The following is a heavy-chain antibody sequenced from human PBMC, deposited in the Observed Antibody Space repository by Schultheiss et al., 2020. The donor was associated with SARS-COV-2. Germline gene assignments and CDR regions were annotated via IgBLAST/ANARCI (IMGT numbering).Heavy chain of an antibody. CDR3: ARGGKRYYYGMDV. Sequence: GGSLRLSCAASGFVFSNYAMTWVRQAPGKGLEWVSGISAGGVNTYYADSVKGRFTIARDNSKNMVYLQMNSLRAEDTAVYYCARGGKRYYYGMDVWGQGTTVTVSS. D-gene: IGHD3-10*01. J-gene: IGHJ6*02. CDR2: ISAGGVNT. CDR1: GFVFSNYA. V-gene: IGHV3-23*01.